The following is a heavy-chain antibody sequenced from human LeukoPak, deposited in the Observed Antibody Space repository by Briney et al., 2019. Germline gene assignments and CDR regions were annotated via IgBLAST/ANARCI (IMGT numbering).Heavy chain of an antibody. CDR3: ARSNSSSWYRRFWFDP. CDR2: IYYSGST. V-gene: IGHV4-59*11. Sequence: SETLSPTCTVSGGSISSHYWSRIRQPPGKGLEWIGYIYYSGSTNYNPSLKSRVTISVDTSKNQFSLKLSSVTAADTAVYYCARSNSSSWYRRFWFDPWGQGTLVTVSS. CDR1: GGSISSHY. J-gene: IGHJ5*02. D-gene: IGHD6-13*01.